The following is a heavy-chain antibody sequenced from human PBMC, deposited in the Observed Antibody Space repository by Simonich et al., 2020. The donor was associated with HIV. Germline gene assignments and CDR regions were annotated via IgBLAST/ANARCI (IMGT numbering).Heavy chain of an antibody. J-gene: IGHJ4*02. D-gene: IGHD2-2*01. CDR3: ARGFYQRLYYFDY. Sequence: QVQLQQWGAGLLKPSETLSLPCAVYGGSFRCYYWSWISQPPGKGLDWIGEINHSGRTNYNPSLKSRVTISVDTSKNQFSLKLSSVTAADTAVYYCARGFYQRLYYFDYWGQGTLVTVSS. CDR1: GGSFRCYY. V-gene: IGHV4-34*01. CDR2: INHSGRT.